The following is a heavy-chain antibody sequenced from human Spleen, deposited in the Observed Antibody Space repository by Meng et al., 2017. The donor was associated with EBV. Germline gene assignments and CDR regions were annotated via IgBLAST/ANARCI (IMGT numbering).Heavy chain of an antibody. CDR2: TYYRSKSYN. CDR3: AYFGDLPPLW. J-gene: IGHJ4*02. Sequence: PLHQAVPSTVNSPPALSVPCAISGDSISSNNAAWNWIRQSPSRGLEWLGRTYYRSKSYNDYAVSVKSRITVNLDTSKNQLSLHLNSVTPEDTAVYYCAYFGDLPPLWWGQGTLVTVSS. D-gene: IGHD3-16*01. CDR1: GDSISSNNAA. V-gene: IGHV6-1*01.